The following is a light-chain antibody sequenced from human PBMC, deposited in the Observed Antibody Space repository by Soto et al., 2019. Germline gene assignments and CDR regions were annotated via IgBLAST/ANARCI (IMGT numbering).Light chain of an antibody. CDR2: KAS. CDR3: LQDYNYPYT. Sequence: DVQMTQSPSTLSASVGDRVTITCRASQPISTWLAWFQQKPGKAPKLLIYKASTLESGVPSRFSGSGSGTDFTLTISSLQPEDSAMYYCLQDYNYPYTFGQGTKLEIK. J-gene: IGKJ2*01. V-gene: IGKV1-5*03. CDR1: QPISTW.